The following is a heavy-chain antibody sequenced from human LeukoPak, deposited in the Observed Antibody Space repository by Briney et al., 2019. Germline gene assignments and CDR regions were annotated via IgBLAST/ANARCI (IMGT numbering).Heavy chain of an antibody. V-gene: IGHV1-69*06. D-gene: IGHD3-10*01. Sequence: SVKVSCKASGDTFTTYAIIWVRQAPGQGLEWMGGIIPMFGTPNYARRLQGRVTITADKSTKTAYMELRSLRYEDTAVYYCATRFGLDYYYYYMDVWGKGTTVTVSS. J-gene: IGHJ6*03. CDR3: ATRFGLDYYYYYMDV. CDR2: IIPMFGTP. CDR1: GDTFTTYA.